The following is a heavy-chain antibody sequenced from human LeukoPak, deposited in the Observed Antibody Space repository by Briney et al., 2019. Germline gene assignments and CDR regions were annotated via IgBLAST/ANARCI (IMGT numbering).Heavy chain of an antibody. D-gene: IGHD3-16*01. V-gene: IGHV1-2*02. CDR2: IKPDIGVT. J-gene: IGHJ4*02. Sequence: ASVKVSCKTSGYTFTGYYIHWMRQAPGQGLEWMGWIKPDIGVTNSAQKFQGRVTMSRDTSITTAYMELSSLRSDDTAVYYCAREIREGLPYYDYWGQGTLVTVSS. CDR1: GYTFTGYY. CDR3: AREIREGLPYYDY.